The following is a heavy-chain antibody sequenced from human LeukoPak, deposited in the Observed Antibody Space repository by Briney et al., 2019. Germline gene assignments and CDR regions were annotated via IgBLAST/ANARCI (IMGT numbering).Heavy chain of an antibody. CDR3: AKDIGWELQHGPYFDY. V-gene: IGHV3-9*01. J-gene: IGHJ4*02. CDR1: GFTFSSYG. D-gene: IGHD1-26*01. Sequence: GGSLRLSCAASGFTFSSYGMSWVRQAPGKGLEWVSGISWNSGSIGYADSVEGRFTISRDNAKNSLYLQMNSLRAEDTALYYCAKDIGWELQHGPYFDYWGQGTLVTVSS. CDR2: ISWNSGSI.